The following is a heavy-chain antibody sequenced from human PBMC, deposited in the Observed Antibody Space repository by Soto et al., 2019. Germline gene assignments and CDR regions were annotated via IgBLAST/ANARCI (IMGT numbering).Heavy chain of an antibody. J-gene: IGHJ4*02. V-gene: IGHV5-51*01. CDR1: GYSFTSFW. CDR3: ARRLSPLDPYHFDY. CDR2: IYPGDFDT. Sequence: GAYLKISCMGSGYSFTSFWIAWVRQMPGKGLEWMGIIYPGDFDTRYSPSFQGQVTISADKSINTAYLQWSSLKASDPAMYYCARRLSPLDPYHFDYWGQGTLVTVSS.